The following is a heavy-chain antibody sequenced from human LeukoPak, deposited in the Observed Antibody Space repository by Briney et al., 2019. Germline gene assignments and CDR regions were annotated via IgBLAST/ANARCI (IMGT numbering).Heavy chain of an antibody. J-gene: IGHJ3*02. Sequence: SETLSLTCIVSGGSVSAYYWGWIRQPPGKGLEWIGHGYHSGSTNYNPSLKSRVTISVDMSKNQFSLNLSSVTAADTAVYCCARDPVSAFDIWGQGTMVTVSS. CDR3: ARDPVSAFDI. CDR1: GGSVSAYY. CDR2: GYHSGST. V-gene: IGHV4-59*02.